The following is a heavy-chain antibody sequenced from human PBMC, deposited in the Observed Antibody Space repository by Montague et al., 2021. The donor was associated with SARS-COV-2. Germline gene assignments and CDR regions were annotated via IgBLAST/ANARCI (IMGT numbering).Heavy chain of an antibody. J-gene: IGHJ6*02. V-gene: IGHV2-70*11. D-gene: IGHD3-9*01. CDR2: IDCDDDK. CDR3: ARRPYDIFTGYVYGMDV. CDR1: GFSLSTSGMC. Sequence: PALVKPTQTLTLTCTFSGFSLSTSGMCVSWIRQPPGKALEWLARIDCDDDKYYSTSLKTRLTISKDTSKHQVVLTMTNMDPVDTATNYCARRPYDIFTGYVYGMDVWGQGTTVTVSS.